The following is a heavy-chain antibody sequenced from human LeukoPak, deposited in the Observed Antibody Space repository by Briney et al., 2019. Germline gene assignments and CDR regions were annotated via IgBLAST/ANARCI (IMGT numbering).Heavy chain of an antibody. J-gene: IGHJ4*02. CDR1: GGSFSGYY. CDR3: ARSVAGTSYYFDY. V-gene: IGHV4-34*01. CDR2: INHSGST. D-gene: IGHD6-19*01. Sequence: SETLSLTCAVYGGSFSGYYWSWIRQPPGKGLEWIGEINHSGSTNYNPSLKSRVTISVDTSKNQFSLKLSSVTAADTAVYYCARSVAGTSYYFDYWGQGTLVTASS.